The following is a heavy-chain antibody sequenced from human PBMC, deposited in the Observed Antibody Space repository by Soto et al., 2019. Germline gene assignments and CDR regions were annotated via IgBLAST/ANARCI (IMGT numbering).Heavy chain of an antibody. CDR3: ARYWSGYATRLDY. D-gene: IGHD3-3*01. V-gene: IGHV3-33*01. Sequence: QVQLVESGGGVVQPGRSLRLYCAASEFTFSSYGMHWVRQAPGKGLDSVAVIWYDGTNKYYADSVKGRFTISGDNSKNTLYLEMNSLRDEDTAVYYCARYWSGYATRLDYWGQGTLVTVSS. CDR1: EFTFSSYG. CDR2: IWYDGTNK. J-gene: IGHJ4*02.